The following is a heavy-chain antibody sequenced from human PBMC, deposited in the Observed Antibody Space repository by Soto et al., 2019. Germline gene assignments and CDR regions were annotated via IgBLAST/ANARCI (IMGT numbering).Heavy chain of an antibody. J-gene: IGHJ4*02. D-gene: IGHD6-13*01. V-gene: IGHV4-34*01. CDR1: GGSFSGYY. Sequence: QVQLQQWGAGLLKPSETLSLTCAVYGGSFSGYYWSWIRQPPWKGLEWIGEINHSGSTNYNPSLKSRVTISVDTSKNQFSLKLSSVTAADTAVHYCARAGQAAGGTENLDYWGQGTLVTVSS. CDR2: INHSGST. CDR3: ARAGQAAGGTENLDY.